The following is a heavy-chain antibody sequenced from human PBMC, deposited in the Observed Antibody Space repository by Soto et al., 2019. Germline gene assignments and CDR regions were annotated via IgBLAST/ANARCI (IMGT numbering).Heavy chain of an antibody. V-gene: IGHV3-30-3*01. CDR1: GFTFSSYA. Sequence: GGSLRLSCAASGFTFSSYAMHWVRQAPGKGLEWVAVISYDGSNKYYADSVKGRFTISRDNSKNTLYLQMNSLRAEDTAVYYCARDSQYSSSDFDYWGQGXLVTVSS. D-gene: IGHD6-6*01. CDR3: ARDSQYSSSDFDY. J-gene: IGHJ4*02. CDR2: ISYDGSNK.